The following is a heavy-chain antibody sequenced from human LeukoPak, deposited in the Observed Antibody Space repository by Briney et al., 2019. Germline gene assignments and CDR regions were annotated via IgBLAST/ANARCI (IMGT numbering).Heavy chain of an antibody. Sequence: GASVKVSCKASGYTFTSYGISWVRQAPGQGLEWMGWISAYNGNTNYAQKLQGRVTMTTDTSTSTAYMELRSLRSDDTAVYYCARDFLYDSSGYFPGDYWGQGTLVTVSS. J-gene: IGHJ4*02. V-gene: IGHV1-18*01. CDR1: GYTFTSYG. CDR2: ISAYNGNT. CDR3: ARDFLYDSSGYFPGDY. D-gene: IGHD3-22*01.